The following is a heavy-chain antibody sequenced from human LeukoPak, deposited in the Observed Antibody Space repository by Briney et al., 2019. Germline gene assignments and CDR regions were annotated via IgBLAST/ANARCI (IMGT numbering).Heavy chain of an antibody. D-gene: IGHD5-18*01. CDR2: INHSGST. CDR1: GGSFSGYY. Sequence: SETLSLTCAVYGGSFSGYYWSWIRQPPGKGLEWIGEINHSGSTNYNPSLKSRVTISVDTSKNQFSLKLSSVTAADTAVYYCARGRGYSYGPGYFDYWGQGILVTVSS. CDR3: ARGRGYSYGPGYFDY. J-gene: IGHJ4*02. V-gene: IGHV4-34*01.